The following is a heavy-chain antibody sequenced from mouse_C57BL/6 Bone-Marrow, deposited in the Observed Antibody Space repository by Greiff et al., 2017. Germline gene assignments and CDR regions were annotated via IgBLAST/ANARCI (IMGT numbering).Heavy chain of an antibody. CDR2: INPGSGGT. CDR3: ARRGAMAY. J-gene: IGHJ4*01. V-gene: IGHV1-54*01. Sequence: QVQLKQPGAELVRPGTSVKVSCKASGYAFTNYLIEWVKQRPGQGLEWIGVINPGSGGTNYNEKFKGKATLTADKSSSTAYMQLSSLTSEDSAVYFYARRGAMAYWGQGTSVTVSS. CDR1: GYAFTNYL.